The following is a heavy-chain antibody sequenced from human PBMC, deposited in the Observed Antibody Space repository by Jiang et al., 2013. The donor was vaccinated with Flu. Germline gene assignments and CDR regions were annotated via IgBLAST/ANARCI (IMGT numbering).Heavy chain of an antibody. CDR1: GFTFSSYG. CDR2: ISYDGSNK. V-gene: IGHV3-30*18. Sequence: RSLRLSCAASGFTFSSYGMHWVRQAPGKGLEWVAVISYDGSNKYYADSVKGRFTISRDNSKNTLYLQMNSLRAEDTAVYYCAKPAGYCSGGSCYVLDYWGQGTLVTVSS. D-gene: IGHD2-15*01. J-gene: IGHJ4*02. CDR3: AKPAGYCSGGSCYVLDY.